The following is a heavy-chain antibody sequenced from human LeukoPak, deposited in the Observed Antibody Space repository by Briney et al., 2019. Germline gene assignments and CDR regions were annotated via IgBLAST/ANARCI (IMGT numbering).Heavy chain of an antibody. CDR3: ARDPYSGYYGDYYYYYMDV. CDR1: GFTFSSYW. V-gene: IGHV3-74*01. Sequence: GGSLRLSCVASGFTFSSYWMHWVRQAPGKGLVWVPRINSVGSSTSYADSVKGRFTISRDNAKNSLYLQINSLRAEDTAVYYCARDPYSGYYGDYYYYYMDVWGKGTTVTISS. CDR2: INSVGSST. J-gene: IGHJ6*03. D-gene: IGHD5-12*01.